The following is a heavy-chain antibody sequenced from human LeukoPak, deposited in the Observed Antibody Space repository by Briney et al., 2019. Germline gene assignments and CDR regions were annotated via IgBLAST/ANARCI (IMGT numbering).Heavy chain of an antibody. J-gene: IGHJ3*02. CDR2: ISAYNGNT. D-gene: IGHD2-2*01. CDR3: ASEVVVPAAMGALDAFDI. CDR1: GYTFTSYG. Sequence: GASVKVSCKASGYTFTSYGISWVRQAPGQGLEWMGWISAYNGNTNYAQKLQGRVTMTTDTSTSTAYMELRSLRPDDTAVYYCASEVVVPAAMGALDAFDIWGQGTMVTVSS. V-gene: IGHV1-18*01.